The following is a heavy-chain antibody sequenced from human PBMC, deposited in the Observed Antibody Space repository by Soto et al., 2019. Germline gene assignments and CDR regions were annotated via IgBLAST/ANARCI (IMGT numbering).Heavy chain of an antibody. J-gene: IGHJ4*02. D-gene: IGHD3-10*01. CDR1: GFTFSSYA. V-gene: IGHV3-30-3*01. Sequence: QVQLVESGGGVVQPGRSLRLSCAASGFTFSSYAMHWVRQAPGKGLEWVAVISYDGSNKYYADSVKGRFTISRDNSKNTLYLQMNSLRAEDTAVYYCARGHFVRGALLDYWGQGTLVTVSS. CDR2: ISYDGSNK. CDR3: ARGHFVRGALLDY.